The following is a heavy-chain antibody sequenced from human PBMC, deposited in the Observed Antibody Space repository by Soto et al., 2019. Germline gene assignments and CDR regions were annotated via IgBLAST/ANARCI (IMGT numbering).Heavy chain of an antibody. D-gene: IGHD1-7*01. CDR2: IIPIFGTA. CDR1: GGTFSSYA. CDR3: AREGITGTAPLN. Sequence: SVKVSCKASGGTFSSYAISWVRQAPGQGLEWMGGIIPIFGTANYAQKFQGRVTITADESMSTAYMELSSLRSEDTAVYYCAREGITGTAPLNWGQGTLVTVSS. V-gene: IGHV1-69*13. J-gene: IGHJ4*02.